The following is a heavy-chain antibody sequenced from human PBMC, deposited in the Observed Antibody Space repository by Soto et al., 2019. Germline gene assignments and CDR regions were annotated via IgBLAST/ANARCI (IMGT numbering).Heavy chain of an antibody. CDR3: ARAVFGPEYGSGRAPHYYYYYMAV. D-gene: IGHD3-10*01. CDR1: GGSISSGGYY. Sequence: PSETLSLTCSVSGGSISSGGYYWSWIRQHPGKGLEWIGYIYYSGSTYYNPSLKSRVTISVDTSKNQFSLKLSSVTTADTAVYYCARAVFGPEYGSGRAPHYYYYYMAVWGKGTTVTVSS. CDR2: IYYSGST. J-gene: IGHJ6*03. V-gene: IGHV4-31*03.